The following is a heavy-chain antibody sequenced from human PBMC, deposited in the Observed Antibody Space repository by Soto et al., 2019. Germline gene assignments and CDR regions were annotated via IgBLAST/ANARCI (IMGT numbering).Heavy chain of an antibody. D-gene: IGHD1-26*01. CDR3: AKLREPVDY. CDR2: ISYDGSNK. CDR1: GFTFSSYG. J-gene: IGHJ4*02. Sequence: QVQLVESGGGVVQPGRSLRLSCAASGFTFSSYGMHWVRQAPGKGLEWVAVISYDGSNKYYADSVKGRFTISRDNSKNTLYLQMNRLRAEDTAVYYCAKLREPVDYWGQGTLVTVSS. V-gene: IGHV3-30*18.